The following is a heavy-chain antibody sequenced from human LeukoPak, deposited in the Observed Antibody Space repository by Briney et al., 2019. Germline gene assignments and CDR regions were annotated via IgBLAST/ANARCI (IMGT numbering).Heavy chain of an antibody. CDR2: ISSSSSTI. V-gene: IGHV3-48*01. J-gene: IGHJ4*02. D-gene: IGHD3-10*01. CDR3: AKDQGGYYGSGSYVDY. Sequence: GGSLRLSCAASGFTFSRYSMNWVRQAPGKGLEWVSYISSSSSTIYYADSVKGRFTISRDNAKNSLYLQMNSLRAEDTAVYYCAKDQGGYYGSGSYVDYWGQGTLVTVSS. CDR1: GFTFSRYS.